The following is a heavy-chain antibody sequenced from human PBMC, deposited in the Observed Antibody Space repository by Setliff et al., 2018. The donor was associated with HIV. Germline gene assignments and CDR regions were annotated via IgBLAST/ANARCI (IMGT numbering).Heavy chain of an antibody. CDR3: GRARSSWYNTSPYYFDS. CDR2: VSYSGST. J-gene: IGHJ4*02. CDR1: GGSISSHF. D-gene: IGHD1-20*01. Sequence: KPSETLSLTCTVSGGSISSHFWSWIRQPPGKGLEWIGTVSYSGSTNYNPSLKSRVTISIDTSKNELSLKLTSVTAADTAVYYCGRARSSWYNTSPYYFDSCGQGTLVTVSS. V-gene: IGHV4-59*08.